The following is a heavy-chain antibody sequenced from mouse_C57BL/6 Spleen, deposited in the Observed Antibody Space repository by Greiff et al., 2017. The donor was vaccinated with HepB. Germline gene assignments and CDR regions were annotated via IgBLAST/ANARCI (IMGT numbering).Heavy chain of an antibody. CDR3: AIREIYYDYGWFAY. J-gene: IGHJ3*01. V-gene: IGHV1-74*01. D-gene: IGHD2-4*01. Sequence: QVQLQQPGAELVKPGASVKVSCKASVYTFTSYWMHWVKQRPGQGLEWIGRIHPSDSDTNYNQKFKGKATLTVDKSSSTAYMQLSSLTSEDSAVYYCAIREIYYDYGWFAYWGQGTLVTVSA. CDR1: VYTFTSYW. CDR2: IHPSDSDT.